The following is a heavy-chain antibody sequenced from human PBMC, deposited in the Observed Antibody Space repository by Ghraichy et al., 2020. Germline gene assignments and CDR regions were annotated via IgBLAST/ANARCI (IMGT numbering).Heavy chain of an antibody. CDR1: GGSISSSSYY. V-gene: IGHV4-39*01. CDR2: IYYSGST. J-gene: IGHJ5*02. D-gene: IGHD3-22*01. CDR3: ARRLGGIVVVNWFDP. Sequence: SETLSLTCTVSGGSISSSSYYWGWIRQPPGKGLEWIGSIYYSGSTYYNPSLKSRVTISVDTSKNQFSLKLSSVTAADTAVYYCARRLGGIVVVNWFDPWGQGTLVTLSS.